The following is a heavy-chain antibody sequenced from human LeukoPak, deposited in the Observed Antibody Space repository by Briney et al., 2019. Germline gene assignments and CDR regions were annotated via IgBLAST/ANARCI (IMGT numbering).Heavy chain of an antibody. CDR2: ISCDGSNK. CDR3: AKLSAVAGMGFDP. CDR1: GFTFSSYG. V-gene: IGHV3-30*18. J-gene: IGHJ5*02. Sequence: GGSLRLSCAASGFTFSSYGMHWVRQAPGKGLEWVAVISCDGSNKYYADSVKGRFTISRDNSKNTLYLQMNSLRAEDTAAYYCAKLSAVAGMGFDPWGQGTLVTVSS. D-gene: IGHD6-19*01.